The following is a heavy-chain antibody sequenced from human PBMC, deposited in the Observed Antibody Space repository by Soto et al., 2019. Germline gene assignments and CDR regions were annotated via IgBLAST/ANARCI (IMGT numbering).Heavy chain of an antibody. CDR1: GGSFSGYY. J-gene: IGHJ4*02. CDR2: INHSGST. V-gene: IGHV4-34*01. Sequence: SETLSLTCAVYGGSFSGYYWSWIRQPPGKGLEWIGEINHSGSTNYNPSLKSRVTISVDTSKNQFSLKLSSVTAADTAVYYCARDMWGADYGGAIDYWGQGTLVTVSS. CDR3: ARDMWGADYGGAIDY. D-gene: IGHD4-17*01.